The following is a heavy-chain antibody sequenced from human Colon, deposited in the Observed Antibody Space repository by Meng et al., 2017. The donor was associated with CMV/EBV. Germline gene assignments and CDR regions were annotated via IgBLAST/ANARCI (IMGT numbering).Heavy chain of an antibody. D-gene: IGHD3-16*01. Sequence: LSCARYGGSFIDYFRTCLRQPPGKGLEFIAEVDDSSSTNHNPALTSRLTISVDTTKNQVSLKLSSVTAADTYSYSCAMAANYAEFDSWGQGTLVTVSS. V-gene: IGHV4-34*01. CDR1: GGSFIDYF. CDR3: AMAANYAEFDS. CDR2: VDDSSST. J-gene: IGHJ4*02.